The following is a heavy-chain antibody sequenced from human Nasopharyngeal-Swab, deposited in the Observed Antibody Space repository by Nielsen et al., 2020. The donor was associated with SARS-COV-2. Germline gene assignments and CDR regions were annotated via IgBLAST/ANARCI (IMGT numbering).Heavy chain of an antibody. Sequence: ASVTVSCKASGYTFPNYGIFWVRPSPGQGLDCMGWISPYNGNTNYAQTVQGRVTMTTDTSTTTASMELRSLRSDDTAVYYCARDPSGWGAYSDYWGQGTLVTVSS. CDR3: ARDPSGWGAYSDY. CDR1: GYTFPNYG. J-gene: IGHJ4*02. V-gene: IGHV1-18*01. D-gene: IGHD6-19*01. CDR2: ISPYNGNT.